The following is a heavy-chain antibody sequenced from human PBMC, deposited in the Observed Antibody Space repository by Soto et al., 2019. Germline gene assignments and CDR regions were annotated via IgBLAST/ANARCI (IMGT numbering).Heavy chain of an antibody. J-gene: IGHJ4*02. D-gene: IGHD3-10*01. Sequence: SETLSLTCTVSGGSISGYYWSWIRQPPGKGLEWIGYIYYSGTTSYNPSLNSRVTMSVDTSKNQFSLKVNSVTAADTAVYYCARESYYGSGATVVAYWGQGTLITVSS. CDR1: GGSISGYY. CDR3: ARESYYGSGATVVAY. CDR2: IYYSGTT. V-gene: IGHV4-59*01.